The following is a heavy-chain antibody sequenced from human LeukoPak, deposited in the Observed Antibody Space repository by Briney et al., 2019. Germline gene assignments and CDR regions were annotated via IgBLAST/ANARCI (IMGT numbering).Heavy chain of an antibody. CDR3: ARFSQYYDSPTHYLDY. Sequence: GSLRLSCAASGFTFSSYGMHWVRQPPGAGLEWLAYIYYTGSTNYNPSLKTRLTISVDTSKNQFSLRLNSVTAADTAVYYCARFSQYYDSPTHYLDYWGQGILVTVSS. J-gene: IGHJ4*02. CDR2: IYYTGST. D-gene: IGHD2/OR15-2a*01. CDR1: GFTFSSYG. V-gene: IGHV4-59*08.